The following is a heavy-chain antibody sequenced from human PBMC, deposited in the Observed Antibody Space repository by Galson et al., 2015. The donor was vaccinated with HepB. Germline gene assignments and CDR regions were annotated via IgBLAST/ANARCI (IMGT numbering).Heavy chain of an antibody. CDR3: AKDRGYSYGYLVRPFYYYGMDV. D-gene: IGHD5-18*01. CDR1: GFTFSSYG. CDR2: ISYDGSNK. J-gene: IGHJ6*02. Sequence: LRLSCAASGFTFSSYGMHWVRQAPGKGLEWVAVISYDGSNKYYADPVKGRFTISRDNSKNTLYLQINSLRAEDTAVYYCAKDRGYSYGYLVRPFYYYGMDVWGQGTTVTVSS. V-gene: IGHV3-30*18.